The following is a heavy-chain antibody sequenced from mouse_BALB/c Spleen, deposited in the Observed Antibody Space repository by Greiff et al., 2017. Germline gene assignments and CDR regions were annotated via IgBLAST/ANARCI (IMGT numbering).Heavy chain of an antibody. V-gene: IGHV5-6-5*01. Sequence: EVHLVESGGGLVKPGGSLKLSCAASGFTFSSYAMSWVRQTPEKRLEWVASISSGGSTYYPDSVKGRFTISRDNARNILYLQMSSLRSEDTAMYYCARGYYRYDVYAMDYWGQGTSVTVSS. CDR3: ARGYYRYDVYAMDY. D-gene: IGHD2-14*01. CDR2: ISSGGST. CDR1: GFTFSSYA. J-gene: IGHJ4*01.